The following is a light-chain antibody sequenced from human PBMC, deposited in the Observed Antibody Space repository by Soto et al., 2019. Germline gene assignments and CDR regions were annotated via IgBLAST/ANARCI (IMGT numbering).Light chain of an antibody. J-gene: IGKJ3*01. CDR3: QQANSFPFT. CDR1: QVINNW. CDR2: AAS. V-gene: IGKV1-12*02. Sequence: DLQMTQSPSSVSASVGDRVTITCRASQVINNWLAWYQQKPGKAPNLLIYAASTLQSGVPSRFSGIGSGTDFTLTISSLQPEDFATYYCQQANSFPFTFGPGTKVDIK.